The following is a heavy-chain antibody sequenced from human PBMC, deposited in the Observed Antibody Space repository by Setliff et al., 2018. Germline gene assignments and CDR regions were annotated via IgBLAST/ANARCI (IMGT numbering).Heavy chain of an antibody. CDR3: AREQWLDPPGYYYMDV. D-gene: IGHD6-19*01. CDR1: GGSISDNY. CDR2: FHTSGST. J-gene: IGHJ6*03. V-gene: IGHV4-4*07. Sequence: SETLSLTCTVSGGSISDNYWGWIRQPAGKGLEWIGRFHTSGSTTYNPSLKSRVTILVDTSKNQFSLELTSVTAADTAVYYCAREQWLDPPGYYYMDVWAKGTTVTVSS.